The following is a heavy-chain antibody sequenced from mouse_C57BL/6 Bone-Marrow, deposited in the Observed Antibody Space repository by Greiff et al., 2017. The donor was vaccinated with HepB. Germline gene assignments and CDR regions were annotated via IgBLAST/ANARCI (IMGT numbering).Heavy chain of an antibody. CDR2: ISSGSSTI. D-gene: IGHD2-4*01. V-gene: IGHV5-17*01. J-gene: IGHJ3*01. Sequence: EVKLEESGGGLVKPGGSLKLSCAASGFTFSDYGMHWVRQAPEKGLEWVAYISSGSSTIYYADTVKGRFTISRDNAKNTLFLQMTSLRSEDTAMYYCARTSMITKGGFAYWGQGTLVTVSA. CDR1: GFTFSDYG. CDR3: ARTSMITKGGFAY.